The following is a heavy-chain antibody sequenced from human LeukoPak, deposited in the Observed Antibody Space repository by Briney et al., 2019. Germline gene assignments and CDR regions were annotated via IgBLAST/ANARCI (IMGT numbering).Heavy chain of an antibody. CDR2: ISYDGSNK. J-gene: IGHJ4*02. D-gene: IGHD5-18*01. Sequence: GGSLRLSCAASGFTFSSYGMHWVRQAPGKGLEWVAVISYDGSNKYYADSVKGRFTISRDNSKNTLYLQMNSLRAEDTAVYYCAKGYVDTAMAPERDYFDYWGQGTLVTVSS. CDR3: AKGYVDTAMAPERDYFDY. CDR1: GFTFSSYG. V-gene: IGHV3-30*18.